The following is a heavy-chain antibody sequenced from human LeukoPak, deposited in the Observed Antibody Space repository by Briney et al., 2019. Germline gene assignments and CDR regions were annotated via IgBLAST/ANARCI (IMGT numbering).Heavy chain of an antibody. Sequence: GGSLRLSCAASGFTFSSYGMHWVPQAPGKGLEWVASIEQDGSEQFYVDSARGRFTISRDNAKNSLYLQMNSLRAEDTAVYYCARHNDILTGYQTDLPLSYYYGMDVWGQGTTVTVSS. V-gene: IGHV3-7*01. CDR1: GFTFSSYG. D-gene: IGHD3-9*01. CDR3: ARHNDILTGYQTDLPLSYYYGMDV. CDR2: IEQDGSEQ. J-gene: IGHJ6*02.